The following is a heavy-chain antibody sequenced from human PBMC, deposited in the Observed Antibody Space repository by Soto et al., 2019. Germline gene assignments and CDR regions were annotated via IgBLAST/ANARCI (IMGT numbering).Heavy chain of an antibody. CDR1: GGSISSGGYY. V-gene: IGHV4-31*03. Sequence: QVQLQESGPGLVKPSQTLSLTCTVSGGSISSGGYYWSWIRQHPGKGLEWIGYIYYSGSTYYNPSHKGRVTIPVDTSKNQSSRKRSAVTAADTAVYYFARGVGTGRGGDYWGQGTLVTVSS. D-gene: IGHD3-10*01. CDR3: ARGVGTGRGGDY. CDR2: IYYSGST. J-gene: IGHJ4*02.